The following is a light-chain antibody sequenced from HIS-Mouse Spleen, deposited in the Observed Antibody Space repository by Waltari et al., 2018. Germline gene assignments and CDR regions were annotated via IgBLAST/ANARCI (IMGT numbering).Light chain of an antibody. CDR2: DVS. CDR1: SGDVGGYNY. J-gene: IGLJ3*02. V-gene: IGLV2-14*03. CDR3: SSYTSSSTLEV. Sequence: QSALTQPASVSGSPGQSITISCTGTSGDVGGYNYFPWYQQHPGKAPKLMIYDVSNRPSGVSNRFSGSKSGNTASLTISGLQAEDEADYYCSSYTSSSTLEVFGGGTKLTVL.